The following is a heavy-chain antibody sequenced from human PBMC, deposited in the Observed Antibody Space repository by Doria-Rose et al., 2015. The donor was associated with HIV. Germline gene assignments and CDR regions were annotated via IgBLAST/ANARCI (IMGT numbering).Heavy chain of an antibody. CDR2: ISSTSAYI. D-gene: IGHD3-10*01. CDR1: GFTFSSHR. CDR3: ATGVTLDY. J-gene: IGHJ4*02. V-gene: IGHV3-21*01. Sequence: VQLVQSGGGLVGPGGSLRLSCATSGFTFSSHRINWVRQAPGKGLECVYSISSTSAYINYADSVRGRFTISRDNARNSLYLQMDSLRAEDTAIYYCATGVTLDYWGQGTLVTVSS.